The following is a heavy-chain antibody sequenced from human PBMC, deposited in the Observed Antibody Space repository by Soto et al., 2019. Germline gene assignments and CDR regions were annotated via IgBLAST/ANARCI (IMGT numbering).Heavy chain of an antibody. D-gene: IGHD3-22*01. CDR2: ITPRGGRT. CDR3: AKESDYDPSGRYADLYIDA. CDR1: GFSFSNYA. Sequence: GGSLRLSCAASGFSFSNYAMSWVRQAPAQGLEWVASITPRGGRTYYVASVKGRFTISRDTFAHALYLEMSSLTAENTAMYYSAKESDYDPSGRYADLYIDAGGQGSLVAVSS. J-gene: IGHJ4*01. V-gene: IGHV3-23*01.